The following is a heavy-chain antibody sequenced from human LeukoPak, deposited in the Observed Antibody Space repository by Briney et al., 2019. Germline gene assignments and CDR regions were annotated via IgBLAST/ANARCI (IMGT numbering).Heavy chain of an antibody. D-gene: IGHD2-2*01. Sequence: SETLSLTCTVSGGSISSSSYYWGWIRQPPGKGLEWIGSIYYSGSTYYNPSLKSRVTISVDTSKKQFSLKLSSVTAADTAVYYCARVPAYCSSTSCYPPPYYYMDVWGKGTTVTVSS. CDR1: GGSISSSSYY. J-gene: IGHJ6*03. CDR3: ARVPAYCSSTSCYPPPYYYMDV. CDR2: IYYSGST. V-gene: IGHV4-39*07.